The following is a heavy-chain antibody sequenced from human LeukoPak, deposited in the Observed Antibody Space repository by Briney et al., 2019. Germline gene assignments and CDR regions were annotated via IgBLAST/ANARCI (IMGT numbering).Heavy chain of an antibody. CDR2: ISSSSTI. Sequence: GGSLRLSCAASGFTFSSYSMNWVRQAPGKGLEWVSSISSSSTIYYADSVKGRFTISRDNAKNSLYLQMNSLRDEDTAVYYCAPRGVVIDYWGQGTLVTVSS. V-gene: IGHV3-69-1*01. J-gene: IGHJ4*02. CDR3: APRGVVIDY. D-gene: IGHD3-3*01. CDR1: GFTFSSYS.